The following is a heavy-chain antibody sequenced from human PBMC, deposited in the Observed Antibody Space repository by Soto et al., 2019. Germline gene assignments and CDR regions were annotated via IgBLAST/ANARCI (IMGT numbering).Heavy chain of an antibody. CDR2: ISYDGSNK. Sequence: GSLRLSCAASGFTFSSYGMHWVRQAPGKGLEWVAVISYDGSNKYYADSVKGRFTISRDNSKNTLYLQMNSLRAEDTAVYYCAKDTELVLDDWGQGTLVTVSS. V-gene: IGHV3-30*18. D-gene: IGHD3-3*02. J-gene: IGHJ4*02. CDR3: AKDTELVLDD. CDR1: GFTFSSYG.